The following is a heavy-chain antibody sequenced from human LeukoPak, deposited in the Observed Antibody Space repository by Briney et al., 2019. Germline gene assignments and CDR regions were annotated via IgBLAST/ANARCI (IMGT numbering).Heavy chain of an antibody. CDR2: ISYDGNNK. J-gene: IGHJ4*02. D-gene: IGHD3-10*01. CDR3: VKGDYYGSVLPFDY. Sequence: GGSLRLSCGASGFTFSSFGMHWVRQAPGKGLEWVAVISYDGNNKYYVDSVKGRFTISRDNSKNTLSLQTNSLRAEDTAVYYCVKGDYYGSVLPFDYWGQGTLVTVSS. CDR1: GFTFSSFG. V-gene: IGHV3-30*18.